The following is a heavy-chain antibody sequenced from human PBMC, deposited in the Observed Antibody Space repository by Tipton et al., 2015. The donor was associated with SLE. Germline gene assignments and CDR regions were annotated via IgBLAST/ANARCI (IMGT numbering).Heavy chain of an antibody. J-gene: IGHJ4*02. V-gene: IGHV3-33*08. Sequence: QVQLVQSGGGVVQPGRSLRLSCAASGFTFSLYGIHWVRQAPGKGLEWVAFIRYDGSNKYYADSVKGRFTISRDNANNSLYLQMNSLRAEDTAVYYCARATFDSSGFDSWGQGTLVTVSS. CDR2: IRYDGSNK. CDR3: ARATFDSSGFDS. CDR1: GFTFSLYG. D-gene: IGHD2-15*01.